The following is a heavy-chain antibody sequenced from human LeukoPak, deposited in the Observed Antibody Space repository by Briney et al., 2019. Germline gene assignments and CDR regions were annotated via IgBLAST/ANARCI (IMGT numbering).Heavy chain of an antibody. V-gene: IGHV3-23*01. D-gene: IGHD3-3*01. J-gene: IGHJ5*02. CDR2: ISGSHGST. Sequence: GGSLRLSCGASGFTFSSYVMSWVRQAPGKGLDWVSSISGSHGSTYYADSVKGRFTISRDNSKNTLYLQMNSLRAEDTAVYYCAKDTKFDPWGQGTLVTVSS. CDR1: GFTFSSYV. CDR3: AKDTKFDP.